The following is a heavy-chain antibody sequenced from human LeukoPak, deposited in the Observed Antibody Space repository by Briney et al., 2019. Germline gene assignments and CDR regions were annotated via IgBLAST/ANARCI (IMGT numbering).Heavy chain of an antibody. J-gene: IGHJ4*02. V-gene: IGHV4-59*01. CDR1: GGSISSYY. CDR3: ARGIQLWTPFDY. Sequence: SETLSLTCTVSGGSISSYYWSWIRQPPGKGLEWIGYIYYSGSTNYNPPLKSRVTISVDTSKNQFSLKLSSVTAADTAVYYCARGIQLWTPFDYWGQGTLVTVSS. CDR2: IYYSGST. D-gene: IGHD5-18*01.